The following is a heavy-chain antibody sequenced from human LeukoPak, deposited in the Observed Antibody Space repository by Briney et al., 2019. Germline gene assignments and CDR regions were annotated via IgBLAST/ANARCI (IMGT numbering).Heavy chain of an antibody. V-gene: IGHV4-59*01. CDR3: ARGGVLLWFGELPRENWFDP. D-gene: IGHD3-10*01. CDR1: GGSISSYY. J-gene: IGHJ5*02. CDR2: IYYSGST. Sequence: SETLSLTCTVSGGSISSYYWSWIRQPPGKGLEWIGYIYYSGSTNYNPSLKSRATISVDTSKNQFSLKLSSVTAADTAVYYCARGGVLLWFGELPRENWFDPWGQGTLVTVSS.